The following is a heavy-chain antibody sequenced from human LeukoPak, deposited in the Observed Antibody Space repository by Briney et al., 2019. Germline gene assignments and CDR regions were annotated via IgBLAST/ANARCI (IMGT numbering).Heavy chain of an antibody. CDR2: ISSSGSTM. J-gene: IGHJ4*02. D-gene: IGHD1-26*01. CDR1: GSTFTSFE. V-gene: IGHV3-48*03. CDR3: ARGTSGSY. Sequence: GGSLGLSCAASGSTFTSFEMHWVRQAPGQGLEWVSCISSSGSTMYYADSVKGRFTISRDNAKHSLYLQMNSLRAEDTAVYYCARGTSGSYWGQGTLVTVSS.